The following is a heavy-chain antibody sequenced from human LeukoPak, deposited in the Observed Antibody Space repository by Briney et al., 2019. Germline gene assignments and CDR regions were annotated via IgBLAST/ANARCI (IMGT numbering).Heavy chain of an antibody. CDR3: AAARSYDFWSGYYFDY. CDR2: TYYSGST. D-gene: IGHD3-3*01. V-gene: IGHV4-59*01. CDR1: GGSISSYY. Sequence: SETLSLTCTVSGGSISSYYGSWLRQPPGKGLEWIGYTYYSGSTNYNPSLKSRVTISVDTSKNQFSLKLSSVTAADTAVYYCAAARSYDFWSGYYFDYWGQGTLVTVSS. J-gene: IGHJ4*02.